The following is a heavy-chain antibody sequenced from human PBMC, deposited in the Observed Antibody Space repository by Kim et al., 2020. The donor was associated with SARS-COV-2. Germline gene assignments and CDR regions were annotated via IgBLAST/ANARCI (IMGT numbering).Heavy chain of an antibody. CDR2: IYYSGST. Sequence: SETLSLTCTVSGGSISSYYWSWIRQPPGKGLEWIGYIYYSGSTNYNPSLKSRVTISVDTSKNQFSLKLSSVTAADTAVYYCARGGVVAATEVWFDPWGQGTLVTVSS. CDR1: GGSISSYY. J-gene: IGHJ5*02. V-gene: IGHV4-59*13. D-gene: IGHD2-15*01. CDR3: ARGGVVAATEVWFDP.